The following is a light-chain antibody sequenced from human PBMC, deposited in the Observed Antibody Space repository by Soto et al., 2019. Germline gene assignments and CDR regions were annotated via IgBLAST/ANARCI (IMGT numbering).Light chain of an antibody. Sequence: EIVLTQSPATLSLSPGERATLSCRASQSISSYLAWYQQKPGQAPRLLIYDASNRATGIPARFSGSGSGTDFTLTISSLEPEDFAVYYCQHRINWPLFTFGPGTKVDIK. CDR2: DAS. CDR3: QHRINWPLFT. J-gene: IGKJ3*01. V-gene: IGKV3-11*01. CDR1: QSISSY.